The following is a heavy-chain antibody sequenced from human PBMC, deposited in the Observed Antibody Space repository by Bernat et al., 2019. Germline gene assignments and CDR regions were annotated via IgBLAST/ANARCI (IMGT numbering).Heavy chain of an antibody. CDR1: GFTFSSYA. D-gene: IGHD5-12*01. CDR2: ISYDGSNK. V-gene: IGHV3-30-3*01. CDR3: ARADAGYSGYDSEKHHFDY. Sequence: QVQLVESGGGVVQPGRSLRLSCAASGFTFSSYAMHWVRPAPGQGLEGVAVISYDGSNKYYADSVKGRFTISRDNSKNTLYLQMNSLRAEDTAVYYCARADAGYSGYDSEKHHFDYWGQGTLVTVSS. J-gene: IGHJ4*02.